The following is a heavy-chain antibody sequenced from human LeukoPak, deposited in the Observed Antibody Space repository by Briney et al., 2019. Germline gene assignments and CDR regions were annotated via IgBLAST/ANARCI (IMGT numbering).Heavy chain of an antibody. CDR1: GFTFSSYA. CDR3: AREFWYSSAKDGMDV. Sequence: PGGSLRLSCAASGFTFSSYAMHWVRQAPGKGLEWVAVISYDGSNKYYADSVKGRFTISRDNSKNTLYLQMNSLRAEDTAVYYCAREFWYSSAKDGMDVWGQGTTVTVSS. V-gene: IGHV3-30-3*01. D-gene: IGHD6-19*01. CDR2: ISYDGSNK. J-gene: IGHJ6*02.